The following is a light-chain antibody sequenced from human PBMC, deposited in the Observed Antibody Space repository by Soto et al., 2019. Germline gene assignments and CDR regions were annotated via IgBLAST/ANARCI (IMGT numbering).Light chain of an antibody. V-gene: IGKV4-1*01. Sequence: DIVMTQSPDSLAVSLGERATINCKSSQSVLYRSNNKNYLAWYQQRPGQPPKLLIYWASTRESGVPDRFSDSGSGTEFTRTITSLQAEDVAVYYCQQYEITPPTLGHRNKLEIK. CDR2: WAS. J-gene: IGKJ2*01. CDR1: QSVLYRSNNKNY. CDR3: QQYEITPPT.